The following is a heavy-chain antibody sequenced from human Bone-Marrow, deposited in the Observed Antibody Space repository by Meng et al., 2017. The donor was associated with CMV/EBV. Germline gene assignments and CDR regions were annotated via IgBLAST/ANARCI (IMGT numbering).Heavy chain of an antibody. V-gene: IGHV3-33*06. Sequence: GESLKISCAASGFTFSRYGMHWVRQAPGQGLEWVAVIWYDGSNKYYADSVKGRFTISRDNSKNTLYLQMNSLRDEDTAVYYCAKEQLGIGLGPNWGQGTLVTVSS. CDR3: AKEQLGIGLGPN. D-gene: IGHD7-27*01. CDR1: GFTFSRYG. CDR2: IWYDGSNK. J-gene: IGHJ4*02.